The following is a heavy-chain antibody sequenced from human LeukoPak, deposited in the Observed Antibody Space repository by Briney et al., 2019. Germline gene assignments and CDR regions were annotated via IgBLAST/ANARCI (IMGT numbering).Heavy chain of an antibody. CDR2: IYYSGNT. CDR1: GSSISDYY. D-gene: IGHD3-22*01. CDR3: AVEDYFDSSGYASWRFDI. J-gene: IGHJ3*02. Sequence: SETLSLTCTVSGSSISDYYWTWIRQPPGKGLEWMGHIYYSGNTIYNPSLKSRITISVDTSKNQFSLKLTSLTTADTAVYYCAVEDYFDSSGYASWRFDIWGQGTMVTVSS. V-gene: IGHV4-59*01.